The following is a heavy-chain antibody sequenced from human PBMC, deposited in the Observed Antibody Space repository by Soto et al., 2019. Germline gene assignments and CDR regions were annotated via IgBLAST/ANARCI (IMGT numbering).Heavy chain of an antibody. Sequence: PGGSLRLSCAASGFTFSSYEMNWVRQAPGKGLEWVSYISSSGSTIYYADSVKGRFTISRDNAKNSLYLQMNSLRAEDTAVYYCARELGSAFYGYLWGMDVWGQGTTVTVSS. CDR1: GFTFSSYE. CDR2: ISSSGSTI. J-gene: IGHJ6*02. CDR3: ARELGSAFYGYLWGMDV. D-gene: IGHD5-18*01. V-gene: IGHV3-48*03.